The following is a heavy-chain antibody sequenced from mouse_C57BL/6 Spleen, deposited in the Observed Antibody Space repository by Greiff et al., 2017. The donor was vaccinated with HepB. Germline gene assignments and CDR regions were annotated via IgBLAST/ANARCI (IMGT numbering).Heavy chain of an antibody. Sequence: QVQLQQPGAELVKPGASVKLSCKASGYTFTSYWMHWVKQRPGRGLEWIGRIDPNSGGTKYNEKFKSKATLTVDKPSSTAYMQLSSLTSEESAVYYCARELVPVYYAMDYWGQGTSVTVSS. CDR3: ARELVPVYYAMDY. CDR2: IDPNSGGT. D-gene: IGHD4-1*01. J-gene: IGHJ4*01. V-gene: IGHV1-72*01. CDR1: GYTFTSYW.